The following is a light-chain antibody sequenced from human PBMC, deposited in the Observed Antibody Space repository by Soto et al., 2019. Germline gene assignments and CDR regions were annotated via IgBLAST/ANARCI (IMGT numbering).Light chain of an antibody. J-gene: IGLJ3*02. V-gene: IGLV2-14*01. Sequence: QSVLTQPASVSGSPGQSITISCTGTSSDVGGYNYVSWYQHHLGKAPKLMIYEVSNRPSGVSNRFSGSKSGNTASLTISGLQAEDEADYYCSSYTSGSTLVFGGGTKLTVL. CDR1: SSDVGGYNY. CDR2: EVS. CDR3: SSYTSGSTLV.